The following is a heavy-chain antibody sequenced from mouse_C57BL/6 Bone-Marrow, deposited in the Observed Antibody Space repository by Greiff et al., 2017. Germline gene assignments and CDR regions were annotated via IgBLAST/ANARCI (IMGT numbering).Heavy chain of an antibody. CDR2: INPSSGYT. D-gene: IGHD2-12*01. J-gene: IGHJ1*03. V-gene: IGHV1-4*01. CDR1: GYTFTSYT. Sequence: VQLQQSGAELARPGASVKMSCKASGYTFTSYTMHWVKQRPGQGLEWIGYINPSSGYTKYNQKFKDKATLTADKSSSTAYMQLSSLTSEDSAVYYCARYSPYWYFDVWGTGSTVTVSS. CDR3: ARYSPYWYFDV.